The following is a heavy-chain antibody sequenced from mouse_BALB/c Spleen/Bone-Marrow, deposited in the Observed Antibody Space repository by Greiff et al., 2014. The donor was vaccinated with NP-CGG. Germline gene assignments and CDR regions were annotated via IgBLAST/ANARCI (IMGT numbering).Heavy chain of an antibody. CDR3: ARNKNDYDGTLAY. CDR2: IWSGGST. V-gene: IGHV2-4-1*01. J-gene: IGHJ3*01. D-gene: IGHD2-4*01. Sequence: VKLEESGPGLVQPSQSLSITCTVSGFSLTSYGVHWVRQSPGKGLGWLGVIWSGGSTDYNAAFISRLSISKDNSKSQVFFKMNSLQADDTAIYYCARNKNDYDGTLAYWGQGTLVTVSA. CDR1: GFSLTSYG.